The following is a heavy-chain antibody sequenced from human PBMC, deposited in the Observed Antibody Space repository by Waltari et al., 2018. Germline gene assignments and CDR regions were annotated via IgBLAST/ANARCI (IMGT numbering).Heavy chain of an antibody. CDR1: GFTFSSYA. V-gene: IGHV3-23*04. Sequence: EVQLVESGGGLVQPGGSLRLSCAASGFTFSSYAMSWVRQAPGKGLEWVSAISGSGGRTYYADSVKGRFTISRDNSKNTLYLQMNSLRAEDTAVYYCAKTISPDYYDSSGSDAFDIWGQGTMVTVSS. CDR3: AKTISPDYYDSSGSDAFDI. J-gene: IGHJ3*02. CDR2: ISGSGGRT. D-gene: IGHD3-22*01.